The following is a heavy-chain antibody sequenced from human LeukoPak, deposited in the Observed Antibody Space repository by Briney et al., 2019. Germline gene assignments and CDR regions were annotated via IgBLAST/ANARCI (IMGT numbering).Heavy chain of an antibody. V-gene: IGHV4-4*07. J-gene: IGHJ3*02. CDR3: ARASAYIMITFGGVPAFDI. Sequence: SVTLSLACTVSGGSISSYYWSWIRQPAGKGLEWIGRIYTSGSTNYNPSLKSRVTISVDTSKNQFSLKLSSVTAADTAVYYCARASAYIMITFGGVPAFDIWGQGTMVTVSS. CDR1: GGSISSYY. CDR2: IYTSGST. D-gene: IGHD3-16*01.